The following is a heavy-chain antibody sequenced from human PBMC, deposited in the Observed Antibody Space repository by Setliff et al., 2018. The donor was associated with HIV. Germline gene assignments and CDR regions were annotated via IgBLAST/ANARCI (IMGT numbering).Heavy chain of an antibody. J-gene: IGHJ3*02. D-gene: IGHD3-10*01. CDR3: ARIIMPRGGAFDI. Sequence: PSETLSLTCTVSGGSISSGSYYWSWIPQPAGKGLQWIGRIYTSGSTNYNPSLKSRVTISVDTSKNQFSLKLNSVTAADTAVYYCARIIMPRGGAFDIWGQGTMVTVSS. CDR1: GGSISSGSYY. CDR2: IYTSGST. V-gene: IGHV4-61*02.